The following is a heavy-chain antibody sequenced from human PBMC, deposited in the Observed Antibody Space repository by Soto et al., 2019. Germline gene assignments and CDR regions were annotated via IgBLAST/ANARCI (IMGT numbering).Heavy chain of an antibody. CDR2: ISAYNGNT. J-gene: IGHJ4*02. CDR1: GYTFTSYG. Sequence: QVQLVQSGAEVKKPGASVKVSCKTSGYTFTSYGISWVRQAPGQGLEWMGWISAYNGNTNYAQKLQGRVTMTTDTXXXXXXXXXXXXXXXXXXXXXXXXXXXXXXAFDYWGQGTLVTVSS. CDR3: XXXXXXXXAFDY. V-gene: IGHV1-18*01.